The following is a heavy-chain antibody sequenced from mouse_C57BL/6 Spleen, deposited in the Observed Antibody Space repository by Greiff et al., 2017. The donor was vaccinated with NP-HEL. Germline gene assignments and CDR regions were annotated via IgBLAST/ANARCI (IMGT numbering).Heavy chain of an antibody. Sequence: EVKLMESGGGLVQPGGSMKLSCAASGFTFSDAWMDWVRQSPEKGLEWVAEIRNKANNHATYYAESVKGRFTISRDDSKSSVYLQMNSLRAEDTGIYYCSYYYGSSHWYFDVWGTGTTVTVSS. J-gene: IGHJ1*03. CDR2: IRNKANNHAT. CDR3: SYYYGSSHWYFDV. V-gene: IGHV6-6*01. D-gene: IGHD1-1*01. CDR1: GFTFSDAW.